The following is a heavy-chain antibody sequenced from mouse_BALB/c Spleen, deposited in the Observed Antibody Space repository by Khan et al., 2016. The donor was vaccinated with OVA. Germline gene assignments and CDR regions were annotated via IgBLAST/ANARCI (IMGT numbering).Heavy chain of an antibody. J-gene: IGHJ3*01. D-gene: IGHD4-1*01. V-gene: IGHV1-77*01. CDR2: IYPGSDSN. Sequence: QVQLQQPGPELVKPGASVKMSCKASGYTFTDYVMNWVKQRNGQGLEWIGQIYPGSDSNYYNEKFKGKATLTTDRSSNTAYMQLSNLTSEDSAVYFCARAGWDGFAYWGQGTLVTVSA. CDR3: ARAGWDGFAY. CDR1: GYTFTDYV.